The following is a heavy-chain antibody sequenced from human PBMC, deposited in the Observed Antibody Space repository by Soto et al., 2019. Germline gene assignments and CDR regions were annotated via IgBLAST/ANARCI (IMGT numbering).Heavy chain of an antibody. CDR3: TKDRSSTSCYAFDY. Sequence: GGSLRLSCAASGFTFRSYAMSWVRQAPGKGLEWVSAIGGSSGSTDYADSVKGRFTISRDNSKNTLFLQMNSLRAEDTAVYYCTKDRSSTSCYAFDYWGQGTLVTVSS. V-gene: IGHV3-23*01. D-gene: IGHD2-2*01. CDR2: IGGSSGST. CDR1: GFTFRSYA. J-gene: IGHJ4*02.